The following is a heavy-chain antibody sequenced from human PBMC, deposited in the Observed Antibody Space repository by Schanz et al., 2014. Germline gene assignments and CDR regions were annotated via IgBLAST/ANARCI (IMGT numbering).Heavy chain of an antibody. CDR2: FDAHDGRA. D-gene: IGHD6-13*01. J-gene: IGHJ4*02. Sequence: EVQLVASGGGLVQPGGSLRLSCEASGFSFGNYGMSWVRQAPGKGLEWVSGFDAHDGRAYYADSAKGRFTISRDNSKSTLYVEMNSLRVEDTAVYYCAKSQGSSFDSWGQGTLVTVSS. CDR1: GFSFGNYG. CDR3: AKSQGSSFDS. V-gene: IGHV3-23*04.